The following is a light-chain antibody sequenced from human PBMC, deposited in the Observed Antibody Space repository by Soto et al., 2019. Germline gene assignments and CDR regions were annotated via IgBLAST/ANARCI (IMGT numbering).Light chain of an antibody. CDR3: QQYNSYPLT. J-gene: IGKJ4*01. Sequence: IQQTQSLSTLSASVGERVTITCRASQSISIWLAWYQQKPGKAPKLLIYDASSLESGVPSRFSGSGSGTEFTLTISSLQPDDFATYYCQQYNSYPLTFGGGTEV. V-gene: IGKV1-5*01. CDR1: QSISIW. CDR2: DAS.